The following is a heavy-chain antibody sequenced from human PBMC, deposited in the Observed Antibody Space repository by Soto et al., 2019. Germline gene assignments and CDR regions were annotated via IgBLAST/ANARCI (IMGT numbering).Heavy chain of an antibody. V-gene: IGHV1-69*01. J-gene: IGHJ5*02. CDR2: IIPIFGTA. CDR1: GGTFSSYA. Sequence: QVQLVQSGAEVKRPGSSVKVSCKASGGTFSSYAISWVRQAPGQGLEWMGGIIPIFGTANYAQKFQGRVTITADEPTSTAYMELRSLRSEDTAVYYCARVGGPIVVVPAAISWFDPWGQGTLVTVSS. CDR3: ARVGGPIVVVPAAISWFDP. D-gene: IGHD2-2*01.